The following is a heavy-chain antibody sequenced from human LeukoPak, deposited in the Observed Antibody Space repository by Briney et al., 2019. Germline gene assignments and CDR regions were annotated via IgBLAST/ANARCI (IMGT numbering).Heavy chain of an antibody. CDR2: IRSTSTTI. D-gene: IGHD5-18*01. CDR1: GFTFSSYG. V-gene: IGHV3-48*01. Sequence: PGGSLRLSCAASGFTFSSYGMNWVRHAPGKGLEGVSYIRSTSTTIYYAESVKGGFTISRDNAKNSMYLQMNSLRAEDKAVYYCAREDRGYSYGHDYWGQGTLVTAPS. J-gene: IGHJ4*02. CDR3: AREDRGYSYGHDY.